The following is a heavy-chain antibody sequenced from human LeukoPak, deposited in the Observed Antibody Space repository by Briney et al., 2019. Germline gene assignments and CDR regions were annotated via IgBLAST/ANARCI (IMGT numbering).Heavy chain of an antibody. CDR3: AKPHRAYCSSTSCSTAFDP. J-gene: IGHJ5*02. CDR1: GFTFSSYA. V-gene: IGHV3-23*01. D-gene: IGHD2-2*02. CDR2: ISGSGGST. Sequence: PGGSLRLFCAASGFTFSSYAMSWVRQAPGKGLEWVSAISGSGGSTYYADSVKGRFTISRDNSKNTLYLQMNSLRAEDTAVYYCAKPHRAYCSSTSCSTAFDPWGQGTLVTVSS.